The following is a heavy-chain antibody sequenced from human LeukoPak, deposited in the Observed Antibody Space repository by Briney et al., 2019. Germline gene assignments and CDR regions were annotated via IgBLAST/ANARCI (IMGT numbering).Heavy chain of an antibody. CDR2: TFYRSKWYS. CDR1: GDSVSSNSAT. V-gene: IGHV6-1*01. J-gene: IGHJ3*01. Sequence: SQTLSLTCAISGDSVSSNSATWSWLRQSPSRGLEWLGRTFYRSKWYSDYAPSVEGRITVNPDTSRNRFSLQLDFVTPEDSAVYFCARWSTTSAGFDFWGRGTVVTVSS. CDR3: ARWSTTSAGFDF. D-gene: IGHD1/OR15-1a*01.